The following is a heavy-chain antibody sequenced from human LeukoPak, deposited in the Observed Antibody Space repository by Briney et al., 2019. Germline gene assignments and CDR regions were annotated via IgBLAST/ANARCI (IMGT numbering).Heavy chain of an antibody. Sequence: SETLSLTCTVSGYSISNGYYWGWIRQPPGKGLEGIGSIYHSGSTYYTSSLKSRVTISVDTFKNQFSLKLSSVTAAGTAVYYCARTLVGALDYWGQGTLVTVSS. CDR1: GYSISNGYY. J-gene: IGHJ4*02. D-gene: IGHD1-26*01. CDR3: ARTLVGALDY. CDR2: IYHSGST. V-gene: IGHV4-38-2*02.